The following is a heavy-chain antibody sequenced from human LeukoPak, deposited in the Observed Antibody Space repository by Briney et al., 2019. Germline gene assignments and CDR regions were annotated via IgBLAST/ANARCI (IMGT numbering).Heavy chain of an antibody. D-gene: IGHD4-23*01. CDR1: GGSISSGGYS. CDR3: ARGVYGGNSPPDY. CDR2: IYHSGST. V-gene: IGHV4-30-2*01. Sequence: SETLSLTCAVSGGSISSGGYSWSWIRQPPGKGLEWIGYIYHSGSTYYNPSLKSRVTISVDRSKNQFSLKLSSVTAADTAVYYCARGVYGGNSPPDYWGQGTLVTVSS. J-gene: IGHJ4*02.